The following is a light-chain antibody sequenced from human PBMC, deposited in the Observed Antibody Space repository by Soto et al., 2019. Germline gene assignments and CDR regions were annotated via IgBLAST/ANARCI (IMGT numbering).Light chain of an antibody. CDR3: SSYKSSSTLYV. Sequence: QSVLAQPASVSGSPGQSITISCTGTSSDVGGYIYVSWYQQHPGKAPKLMIYEVSNRPSGVSNRFSGSKSGNTASLTISGLQAEDEADYYCSSYKSSSTLYVFGTGTKVTVL. CDR1: SSDVGGYIY. V-gene: IGLV2-14*01. CDR2: EVS. J-gene: IGLJ1*01.